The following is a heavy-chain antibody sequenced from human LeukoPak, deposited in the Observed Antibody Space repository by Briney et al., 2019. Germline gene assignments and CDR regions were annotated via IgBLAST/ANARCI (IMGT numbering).Heavy chain of an antibody. CDR3: AGLQYYYGSGRSNWFDP. D-gene: IGHD3-10*01. CDR1: GDSVSSNSAD. CDR2: TYYRSKWYN. Sequence: SQTLSLTCAISGDSVSSNSADWNWIRQSPSRGLEWLGRTYYRSKWYNDYAVSVKSRITINPDTSKNQFSLQLNSVTPEDTAVYYCAGLQYYYGSGRSNWFDPWGQGTLVTVSS. J-gene: IGHJ5*02. V-gene: IGHV6-1*01.